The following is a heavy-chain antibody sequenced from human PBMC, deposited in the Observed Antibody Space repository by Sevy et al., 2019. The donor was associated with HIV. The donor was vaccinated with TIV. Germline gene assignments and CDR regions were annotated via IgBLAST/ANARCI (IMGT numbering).Heavy chain of an antibody. Sequence: SETLSLTCTVSGGSISSYYWKWIRQPPGKGLEWIGYMDYSGSSSYKPSLKGRVSISLDTSKNQFSLKLTSVTAADTAVYYCARAGGSTDWGIDVWGQGTTVTVS. J-gene: IGHJ6*02. CDR1: GGSISSYY. CDR2: MDYSGSS. D-gene: IGHD2-2*01. V-gene: IGHV4-59*01. CDR3: ARAGGSTDWGIDV.